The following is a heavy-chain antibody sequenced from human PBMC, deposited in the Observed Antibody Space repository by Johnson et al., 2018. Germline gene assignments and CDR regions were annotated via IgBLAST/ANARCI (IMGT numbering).Heavy chain of an antibody. Sequence: QVQLQESGPGLVKPSETLSLTCAVSDGSISSYYWSWIRQPPGKGLEWIGYSYYSGSTAYNTSLKSRVTIAVDTSKNQFSLKLTSVTAADTAIYYCPRVVGGDVFHLLGQVTLVIVSS. CDR2: SYYSGST. V-gene: IGHV4-59*01. CDR1: DGSISSYY. CDR3: PRVVGGDVFHL. D-gene: IGHD3-16*01. J-gene: IGHJ3*01.